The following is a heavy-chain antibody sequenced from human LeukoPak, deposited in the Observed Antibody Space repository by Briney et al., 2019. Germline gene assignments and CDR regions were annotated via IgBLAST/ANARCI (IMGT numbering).Heavy chain of an antibody. V-gene: IGHV3-23*01. Sequence: GGSLRLSCAASGFTFKSYGMSWVRQAPGKGLEWVAVISGSGVNTNYADPVKGRFTISRDNSKNTLYVQMNSLRAEDTAVYYCAKSMGYGGNSAFDIWGQGTMVTVSS. J-gene: IGHJ3*02. CDR1: GFTFKSYG. CDR2: ISGSGVNT. D-gene: IGHD4-23*01. CDR3: AKSMGYGGNSAFDI.